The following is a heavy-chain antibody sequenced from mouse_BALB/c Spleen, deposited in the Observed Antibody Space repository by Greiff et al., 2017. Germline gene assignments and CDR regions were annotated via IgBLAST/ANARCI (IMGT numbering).Heavy chain of an antibody. CDR3: ARQQYDYDGAWFAY. V-gene: IGHV5-12-2*01. Sequence: EVQLVESGGGLVQPGGSLKLSCAASGFTFSSYTMSWVRQTPEKRLEWVAYISNGGGSTYYPDTVKGRFTISRDNAKNTLYLQMSSLKSEDTAMYYCARQQYDYDGAWFAYWGQGTLVTVSA. D-gene: IGHD2-4*01. CDR1: GFTFSSYT. J-gene: IGHJ3*01. CDR2: ISNGGGST.